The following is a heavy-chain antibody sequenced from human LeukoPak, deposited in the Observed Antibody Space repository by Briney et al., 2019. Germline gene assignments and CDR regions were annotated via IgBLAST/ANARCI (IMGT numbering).Heavy chain of an antibody. V-gene: IGHV3-48*01. CDR1: GFTFSSYN. CDR2: ISSSGSTI. CDR3: AKGSGFGGYDLDY. J-gene: IGHJ4*02. Sequence: GGSLRLSCAASGFTFSSYNMNWVRQAPGKGLEWVSYISSSGSTIYYADSVKGRFTISRDNFKNTLYLQMNSLRAEGTAFYYCAKGSGFGGYDLDYWGQGTLVTVSS. D-gene: IGHD5-12*01.